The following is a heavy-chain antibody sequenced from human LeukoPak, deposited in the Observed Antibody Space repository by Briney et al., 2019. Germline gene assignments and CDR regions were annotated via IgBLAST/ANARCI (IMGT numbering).Heavy chain of an antibody. J-gene: IGHJ4*02. CDR1: RFRFIHFA. Sequence: QPGGSLRLPCAVSRFRFIHFAMSWARQAPGKGLEWVAIIWNDGSNKYYADTVKGRFTISRDKSKITLYLQMNSLRAEDTAVYYCARDGIVVARPGFDYFDYWGQGTLVTVSS. CDR3: ARDGIVVARPGFDYFDY. V-gene: IGHV3-33*08. CDR2: IWNDGSNK. D-gene: IGHD6-6*01.